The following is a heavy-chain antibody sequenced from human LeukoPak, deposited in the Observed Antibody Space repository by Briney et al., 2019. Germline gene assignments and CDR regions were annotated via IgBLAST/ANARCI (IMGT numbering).Heavy chain of an antibody. CDR1: GFTFDEYA. D-gene: IGHD2-2*01. J-gene: IGHJ3*02. V-gene: IGHV3-9*01. CDR3: AKDRWSTSSPNAFDI. CDR2: ISWNSASI. Sequence: GRSLRLSCAASGFTFDEYAMHWVRQAPGKGLEWVSGISWNSASIGYADSVKGRFTISRDNAKNSLYLQMNSLRAEDTAVYYCAKDRWSTSSPNAFDIWGQGTMVTVSS.